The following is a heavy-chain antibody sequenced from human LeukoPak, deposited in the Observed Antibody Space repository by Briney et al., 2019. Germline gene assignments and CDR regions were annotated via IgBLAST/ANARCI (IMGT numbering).Heavy chain of an antibody. CDR2: IYYSGST. Sequence: SETLSLTCTVSGGSISSYYWSWIRQPPGKGLEWIGYIYYSGSTNYKPSLKSRVTISVDTSKNQFSLKLNSVTAADTAVYYCARGGYYGSGDDFRFDPWGQGTLVTVSS. CDR3: ARGGYYGSGDDFRFDP. J-gene: IGHJ5*02. V-gene: IGHV4-59*01. CDR1: GGSISSYY. D-gene: IGHD3-10*01.